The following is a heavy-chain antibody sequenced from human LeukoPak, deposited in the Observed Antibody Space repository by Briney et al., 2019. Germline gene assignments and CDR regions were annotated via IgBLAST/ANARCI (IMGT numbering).Heavy chain of an antibody. V-gene: IGHV4/OR15-8*01. J-gene: IGHJ4*02. Sequence: SETLSLTCDVSGGSIDSTNWWNWVRQPPGKGLEWIGEIHHDGRINYNPSLKSRVTLSVGKSKNQFSLRLNSVTAADTAMYYCARSHDHLWGNYPDYWGQGTLVTVSS. D-gene: IGHD3-16*02. CDR3: ARSHDHLWGNYPDY. CDR2: IHHDGRI. CDR1: GGSIDSTNW.